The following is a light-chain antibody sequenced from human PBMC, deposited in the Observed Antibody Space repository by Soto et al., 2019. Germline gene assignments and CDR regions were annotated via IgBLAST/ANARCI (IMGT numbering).Light chain of an antibody. Sequence: QPVLTQPPSASGTPGQRVTISCSGSSSNIGSNYVYWYQQLPGTAPKLLIYRNNQRPSGVPDRFSGSKSGTSASLAISGLRSEDEADYYCAAWDDSLSGYVLGTGTKLTVL. CDR2: RNN. V-gene: IGLV1-47*01. CDR3: AAWDDSLSGYV. J-gene: IGLJ1*01. CDR1: SSNIGSNY.